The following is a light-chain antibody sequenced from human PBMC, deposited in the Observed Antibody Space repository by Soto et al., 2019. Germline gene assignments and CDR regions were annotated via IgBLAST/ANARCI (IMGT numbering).Light chain of an antibody. V-gene: IGLV2-14*01. CDR1: SSDVGGYDY. J-gene: IGLJ2*01. CDR3: SSYTGTTTLRI. CDR2: NVN. Sequence: QSVLTQPASVSGSPGQSIAISCTGSSSDVGGYDYVSWYQQHPCKAPKLMIYNVNNRPSGVSDRFSGSKSGTTASLTISGLQAEDEADYYCSSYTGTTTLRIFGGGTKLTVL.